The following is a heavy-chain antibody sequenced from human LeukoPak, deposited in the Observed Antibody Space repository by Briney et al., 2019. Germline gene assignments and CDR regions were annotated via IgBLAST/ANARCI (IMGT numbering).Heavy chain of an antibody. Sequence: PGRSLRLSCAASGFTFSSYAMHWVRQAPGKGLEWVAVISYDGSNKYYADSVKGRFTISRDNSKNTLYLQMNSLRAEDTAVYYCARGLGVRPKDYWGQGTLVTVSS. D-gene: IGHD3-10*01. CDR3: ARGLGVRPKDY. J-gene: IGHJ4*02. CDR1: GFTFSSYA. CDR2: ISYDGSNK. V-gene: IGHV3-30*04.